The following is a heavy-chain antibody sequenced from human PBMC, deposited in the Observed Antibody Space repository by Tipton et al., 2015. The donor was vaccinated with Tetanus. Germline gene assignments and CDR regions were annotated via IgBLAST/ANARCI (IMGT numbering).Heavy chain of an antibody. CDR1: GGSFSGYY. V-gene: IGHV4-59*10. Sequence: LRLSCAVYGGSFSGYYWSWIRQPAGKGLEWIGRIYTSGSTNYNPSLKSRVTISVDTSKNQFSLKLSSVTAADTAVYYCARGPMVRGVTRFDYWGQGTLVTVSS. CDR3: ARGPMVRGVTRFDY. J-gene: IGHJ4*02. D-gene: IGHD3-10*01. CDR2: IYTSGST.